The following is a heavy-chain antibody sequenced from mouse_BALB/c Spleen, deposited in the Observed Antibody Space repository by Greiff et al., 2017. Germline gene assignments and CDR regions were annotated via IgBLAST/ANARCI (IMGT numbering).Heavy chain of an antibody. Sequence: EVKLVESGGGLVKPGGSLKLSCAASGFTFSSYAMSWVRQSPEKRLEWVAEISSGGSSTYYPDTVTGRFTIARDNAKNTLYLEMSSLRSEDTAMYYCARDITTVVAKAMDYWGQGTSVTVSS. D-gene: IGHD1-1*01. V-gene: IGHV5-9-4*01. J-gene: IGHJ4*01. CDR3: ARDITTVVAKAMDY. CDR2: ISSGGSST. CDR1: GFTFSSYA.